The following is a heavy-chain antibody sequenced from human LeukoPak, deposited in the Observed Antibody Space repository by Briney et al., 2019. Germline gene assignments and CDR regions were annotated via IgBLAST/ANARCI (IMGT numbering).Heavy chain of an antibody. CDR1: GFTFSTFV. CDR2: ISYDGSNK. CDR3: AGPTCLRGGYCSTNF. J-gene: IGHJ4*02. V-gene: IGHV3-30*03. D-gene: IGHD2-2*01. Sequence: GGSLRLSCAASGFTFSTFVMHWVRQAPGKGLEWVAVISYDGSNKYYADSVKGRFTISRDNSKNTLYLQMNSLRAEDTAVYYCAGPTCLRGGYCSTNFWGQGTLVTVSS.